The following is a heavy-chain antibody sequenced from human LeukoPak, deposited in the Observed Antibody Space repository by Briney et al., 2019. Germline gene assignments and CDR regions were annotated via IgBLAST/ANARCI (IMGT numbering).Heavy chain of an antibody. J-gene: IGHJ4*02. Sequence: GGSLRLSCAASGFTFNDYAMRWIRQPPGKGLEWISGISWNSGSIGYADSVKGRFTISRDNAKNSLYLQMNSLRAEDTALYYCAKGPAAGNYFDYWGQGTLVTVSS. CDR1: GFTFNDYA. D-gene: IGHD6-13*01. CDR2: ISWNSGSI. V-gene: IGHV3-9*01. CDR3: AKGPAAGNYFDY.